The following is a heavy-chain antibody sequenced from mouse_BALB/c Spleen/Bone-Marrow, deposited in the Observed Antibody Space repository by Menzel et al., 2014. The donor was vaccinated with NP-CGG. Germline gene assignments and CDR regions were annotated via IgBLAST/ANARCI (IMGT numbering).Heavy chain of an antibody. V-gene: IGHV2-3*01. CDR2: ICGDGGT. CDR3: AKPEDGYAMDY. D-gene: IGHD2-3*01. Sequence: QVQLQQSGPGLVAPSQSLSITCTASGFSLTSNGVSWVRQPPGKGLEWLGVICGDGGTKYHSAIISRLSSSKDNSKSRVYLKLKSLHTDDTATYYCAKPEDGYAMDYWGQGTSVTVSS. CDR1: GFSLTSNG. J-gene: IGHJ4*01.